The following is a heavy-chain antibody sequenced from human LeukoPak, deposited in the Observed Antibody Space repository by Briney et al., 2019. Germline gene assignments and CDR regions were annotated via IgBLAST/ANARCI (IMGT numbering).Heavy chain of an antibody. D-gene: IGHD2-2*01. CDR2: ISYDGSNK. CDR3: ARDPIDRVYQLPPSPAWFGP. J-gene: IGHJ5*02. V-gene: IGHV3-30-3*01. CDR1: GFTFSSYA. Sequence: GGSLRLSCAASGFTFSSYAMHWVRQAPGKGLEWVAVISYDGSNKYYADSVKGRFTISRDNSKNTLYLQMNSLRAEDTAVYYCARDPIDRVYQLPPSPAWFGPWGQGTLVTVSS.